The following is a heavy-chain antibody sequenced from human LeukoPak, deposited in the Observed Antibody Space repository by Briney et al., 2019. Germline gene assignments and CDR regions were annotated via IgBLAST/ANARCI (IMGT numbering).Heavy chain of an antibody. J-gene: IGHJ6*03. V-gene: IGHV1-2*02. D-gene: IGHD2-2*02. CDR1: GYTFTGYY. CDR2: INPNSGGT. CDR3: ARGVGDCSSTSCYTGFDYYYYMDV. Sequence: GASVKVSCKASGYTFTGYYMHWVRQAPGQGLEWMGWINPNSGGTNYAQKFQGRVTMTRDTSISTAYMELSRLRSDDTAVYYCARGVGDCSSTSCYTGFDYYYYMDVWGKGTTVTVSS.